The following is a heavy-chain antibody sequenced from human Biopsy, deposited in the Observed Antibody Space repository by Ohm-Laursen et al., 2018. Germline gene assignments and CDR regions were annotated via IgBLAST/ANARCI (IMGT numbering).Heavy chain of an antibody. Sequence: SDTLSLTCLVSGGSINNFYWSWIRQPPGKGLEWIGIIYYSGNTKYNPSLKSRVTISVDTFRNQFSLKLSSVTAADTAVYYCARVRVWADSEGAFDPWGQGTMVTVSS. CDR2: IYYSGNT. D-gene: IGHD1-26*01. J-gene: IGHJ3*01. V-gene: IGHV4-59*07. CDR1: GGSINNFY. CDR3: ARVRVWADSEGAFDP.